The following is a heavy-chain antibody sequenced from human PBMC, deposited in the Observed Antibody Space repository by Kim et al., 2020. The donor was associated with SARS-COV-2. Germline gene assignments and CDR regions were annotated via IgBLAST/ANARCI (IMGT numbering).Heavy chain of an antibody. CDR2: VYSDGSTS. V-gene: IGHV3-74*01. CDR3: VKDGARYFDH. CDR1: GFTFTENW. Sequence: GGSLRLSCAASGFTFTENWLHWVRQGPGKGLLWLTNVYSDGSTSVYADSVKGRFTVSRDNVKNTVYLQMNSLRVEDTGIYYCVKDGARYFDHWGQGTLVT. D-gene: IGHD3-16*01. J-gene: IGHJ4*02.